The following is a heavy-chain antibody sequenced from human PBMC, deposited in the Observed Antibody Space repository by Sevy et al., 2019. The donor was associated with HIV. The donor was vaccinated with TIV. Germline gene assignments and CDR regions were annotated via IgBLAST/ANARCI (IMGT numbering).Heavy chain of an antibody. J-gene: IGHJ4*02. D-gene: IGHD3-22*01. V-gene: IGHV1-2*02. CDR2: INPQTGGT. CDR3: ARMGDYFDTSGYYSLKY. CDR1: GYTFTEYY. Sequence: ASVKVSCKASGYTFTEYYVHWLRQAPGQGLEWMGWINPQTGGTYFAKKFQDRVTLTTATSINAVYMELSGLKFDDTAVFYCARMGDYFDTSGYYSLKYWGLGTLVTVSS.